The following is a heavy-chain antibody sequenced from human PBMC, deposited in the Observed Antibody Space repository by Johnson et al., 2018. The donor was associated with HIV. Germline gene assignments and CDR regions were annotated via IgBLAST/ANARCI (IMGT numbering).Heavy chain of an antibody. CDR1: GFTFSSYW. V-gene: IGHV3-7*01. CDR2: IKEDVSEK. D-gene: IGHD3-16*01. J-gene: IGHJ3*02. Sequence: EVQLVESGGGVVQPGRSLRLSCAASGFTFSSYWMNWVRQAPGKGLEWVANIKEDVSEKYYVDSVRGRFTISRDNAKNSLYLQMNSLRAEDTAVYYCAREGEPDGFDIWGQGTMVTVSS. CDR3: AREGEPDGFDI.